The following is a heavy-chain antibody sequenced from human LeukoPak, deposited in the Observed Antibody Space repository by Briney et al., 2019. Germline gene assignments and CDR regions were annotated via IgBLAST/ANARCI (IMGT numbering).Heavy chain of an antibody. CDR2: IKQDGSEK. Sequence: GGSPRLSCAASRFTFSSYWMSWVRQAPGKGLEWVANIKQDGSEKYYVDSVKGRFTISRDNAKNSLYLQMCSLRAEDAGVYYCARGSLGNFDFWGQGTLVTVSS. V-gene: IGHV3-7*04. CDR3: ARGSLGNFDF. D-gene: IGHD3-10*01. CDR1: RFTFSSYW. J-gene: IGHJ4*02.